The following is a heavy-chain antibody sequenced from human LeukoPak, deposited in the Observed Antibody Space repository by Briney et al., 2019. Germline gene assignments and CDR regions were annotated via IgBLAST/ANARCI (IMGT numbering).Heavy chain of an antibody. D-gene: IGHD6-19*01. CDR3: ARGDPSSGWYSY. V-gene: IGHV1-69*04. CDR2: IIPILGIA. Sequence: GASVKVSRKASGGTFSSYAISWVRQAPGQGLEWMGRIIPILGIANYAQKFQGRVTITADKSTSTAYMELSSLRSEDTAVYYCARGDPSSGWYSYWGQGTLVTVSS. CDR1: GGTFSSYA. J-gene: IGHJ4*02.